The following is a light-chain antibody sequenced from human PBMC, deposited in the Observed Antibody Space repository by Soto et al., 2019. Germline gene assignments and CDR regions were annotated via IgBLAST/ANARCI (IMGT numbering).Light chain of an antibody. CDR1: QSVSSY. CDR2: DAS. J-gene: IGKJ3*01. CDR3: QQRSNWSFT. V-gene: IGKV3-11*01. Sequence: EIVLTQSPATLSLSPGERATLSCRASQSVSSYLAWYQQKPRQAPRLLIYDASNRATGIPARFSGSGSGTDFTLTISSLEPEDFAVYYCQQRSNWSFTFCPGTKVDIK.